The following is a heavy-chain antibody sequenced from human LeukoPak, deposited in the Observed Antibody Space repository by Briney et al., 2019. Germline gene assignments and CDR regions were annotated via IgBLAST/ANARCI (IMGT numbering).Heavy chain of an antibody. CDR2: IKQDGSEK. J-gene: IGHJ4*02. D-gene: IGHD3-22*01. CDR1: GFTFSSYW. Sequence: PGGSLRLPCAASGFTFSSYWMSWVRQAPGKGLEWVANIKQDGSEKYYVDSVKARFTISRDNAKNSLYLQMNSLRAEDTAVYYCARVHGYYYDSSGYHYFDYWGQGTLVTVSS. CDR3: ARVHGYYYDSSGYHYFDY. V-gene: IGHV3-7*01.